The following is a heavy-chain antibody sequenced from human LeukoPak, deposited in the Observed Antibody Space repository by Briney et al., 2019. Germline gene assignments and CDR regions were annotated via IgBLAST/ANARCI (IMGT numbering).Heavy chain of an antibody. Sequence: PSETLSLTCTVSGYSISSGYSWGWIRQPPGKGLERIGSISHSGSTYYNPSLKRRVTVSVDTSKNQFSLQLSSVTAADTAVYYCARMDTAMVEGPWGQGTLVTVSS. CDR3: ARMDTAMVEGP. CDR2: ISHSGST. J-gene: IGHJ5*02. CDR1: GYSISSGYS. D-gene: IGHD5-18*01. V-gene: IGHV4-38-2*02.